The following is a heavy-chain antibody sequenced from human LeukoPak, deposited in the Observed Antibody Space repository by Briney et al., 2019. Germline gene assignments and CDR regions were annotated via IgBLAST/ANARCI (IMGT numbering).Heavy chain of an antibody. CDR1: GGSVSRGSYY. CDR2: IYYSGST. V-gene: IGHV4-61*01. CDR3: ARVPISTTARGYFDY. D-gene: IGHD4-17*01. Sequence: SETLSLTCTVSGGSVSRGSYYWSWIRQPPGKGLEWIGYIYYSGSTTYNPSLKSRVTISVDTSKNKFSLKLSSVTAADTAVYYCARVPISTTARGYFDYWGQGTLVTVSS. J-gene: IGHJ4*02.